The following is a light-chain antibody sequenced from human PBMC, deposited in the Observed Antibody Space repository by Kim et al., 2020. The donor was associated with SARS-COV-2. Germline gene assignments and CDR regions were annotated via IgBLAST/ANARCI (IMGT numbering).Light chain of an antibody. CDR1: QDIGNY. Sequence: ASVGDRVTITCQASQDIGNYLSWFQQKPGKAPRLLINDASNLETGVPSRFSGSGSGTAFTFTISSLQPEDMATYYCQQYTNLPFTFGAGTKVDIK. CDR2: DAS. V-gene: IGKV1-33*01. J-gene: IGKJ4*01. CDR3: QQYTNLPFT.